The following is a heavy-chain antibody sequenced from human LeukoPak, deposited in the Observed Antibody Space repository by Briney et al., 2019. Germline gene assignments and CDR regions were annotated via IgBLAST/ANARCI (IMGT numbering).Heavy chain of an antibody. CDR2: ISGSGYST. CDR3: AKHLSMAGFDY. V-gene: IGHV3-23*01. Sequence: GGSLRLSCAASGFTFSSYAMSWVRQAPGKGLDWVSAISGSGYSTYYADSVKGRFTISRDNSKNTLYLQMNSLRVEDPAVYYCAKHLSMAGFDYWGQGTLVTVSS. J-gene: IGHJ4*02. CDR1: GFTFSSYA. D-gene: IGHD5-24*01.